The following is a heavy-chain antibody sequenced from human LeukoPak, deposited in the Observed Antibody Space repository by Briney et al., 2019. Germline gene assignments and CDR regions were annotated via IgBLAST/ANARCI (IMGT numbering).Heavy chain of an antibody. CDR2: IHTSGST. Sequence: SETLSLTCVVSGGSSSSHSWTWIRQPPGKGLEWIGYIHTSGSTNYNPSLKSRVTISEDRSTNQVSLQLTSVTAADTAVYYCARLQYFLESSAYDPAAGDAFDVWGQGTVVTVSS. D-gene: IGHD3-22*01. CDR3: ARLQYFLESSAYDPAAGDAFDV. J-gene: IGHJ3*01. V-gene: IGHV4-4*09. CDR1: GGSSSSHS.